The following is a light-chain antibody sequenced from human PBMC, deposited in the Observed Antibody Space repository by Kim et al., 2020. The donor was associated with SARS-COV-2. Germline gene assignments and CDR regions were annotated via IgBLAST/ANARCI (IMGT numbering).Light chain of an antibody. J-gene: IGLJ2*01. CDR2: EVN. V-gene: IGLV6-57*03. CDR1: WGSIAGNY. CDR3: QSYDSSNVV. Sequence: TSTIHSTRSWGSIAGNYVQWYQQRPGSAPTTVIYEVNQRPSGVPDRFSGSIDSSSNSASLIISGLKTEDEADYYCQSYDSSNVVFGGGTQLTVL.